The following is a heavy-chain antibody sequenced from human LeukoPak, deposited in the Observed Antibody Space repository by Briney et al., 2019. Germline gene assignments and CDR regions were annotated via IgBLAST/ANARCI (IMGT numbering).Heavy chain of an antibody. Sequence: SETLSPTCTVSGGSISSYYWSWIRQPPGKGLEWIGYIYYSGSTNYNPSLKSRVTISVDTSKNQFSLKLSSVTAADTAVYYCARGVGDYYDSSGYYLGNWFDPWGQGTLVTVSS. CDR2: IYYSGST. J-gene: IGHJ5*02. CDR1: GGSISSYY. CDR3: ARGVGDYYDSSGYYLGNWFDP. V-gene: IGHV4-59*01. D-gene: IGHD3-22*01.